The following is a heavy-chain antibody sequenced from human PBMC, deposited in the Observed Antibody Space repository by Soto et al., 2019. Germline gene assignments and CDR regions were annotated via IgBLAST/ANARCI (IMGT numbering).Heavy chain of an antibody. CDR2: INSDGSSR. V-gene: IGHV3-74*01. Sequence: EVRLVESGGGLVQPGGSLRLSCAASGFTFSNNWMHWVRRIPGKGPVWVSRINSDGSSRDYADSVEGRFTISGDSAKNTVYLQMNGLRVEDTAVYYCARDPEQRQIDYWGQGTLVTVSS. J-gene: IGHJ4*02. CDR1: GFTFSNNW. D-gene: IGHD6-25*01. CDR3: ARDPEQRQIDY.